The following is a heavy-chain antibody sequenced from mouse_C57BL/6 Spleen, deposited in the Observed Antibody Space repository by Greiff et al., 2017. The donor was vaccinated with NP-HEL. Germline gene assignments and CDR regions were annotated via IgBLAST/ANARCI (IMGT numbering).Heavy chain of an antibody. V-gene: IGHV1-55*01. CDR1: GYTFTSYW. J-gene: IGHJ3*01. CDR2: IYPGSGST. D-gene: IGHD1-1*02. CDR3: ASDHYGGDWFAY. Sequence: QVQLQQPGAELVKPGASVKMSCKASGYTFTSYWITWVKQRPGQGLEWIGDIYPGSGSTNYNEKFKGKATLTVDTSSSTAYMQLSSLTAEDSAVYYCASDHYGGDWFAYWGQGTLVTVSA.